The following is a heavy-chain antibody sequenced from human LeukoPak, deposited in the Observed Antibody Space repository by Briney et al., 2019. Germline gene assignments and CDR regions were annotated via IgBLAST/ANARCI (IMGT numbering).Heavy chain of an antibody. CDR3: ARRGYSYGLRRGAFDI. D-gene: IGHD5-18*01. V-gene: IGHV4-61*02. Sequence: SQTLSLTCTVSGGSISSGSYYWSWIRQPAGKGLEWIGRIYTSGSTNYNPSLKSRVTISVDTSKNQFSLKLSSVTAADTAVYYCARRGYSYGLRRGAFDIWGQGTMVTVSS. J-gene: IGHJ3*02. CDR2: IYTSGST. CDR1: GGSISSGSYY.